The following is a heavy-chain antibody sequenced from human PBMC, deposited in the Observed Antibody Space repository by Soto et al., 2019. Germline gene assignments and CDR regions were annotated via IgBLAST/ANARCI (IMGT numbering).Heavy chain of an antibody. J-gene: IGHJ4*02. D-gene: IGHD3-16*01. V-gene: IGHV4-30-4*01. CDR2: IYYSGNT. CDR1: GGSTSSDNY. Sequence: QVQLQESGPGLVKPSQTLSLTCTVSGGSTSSDNYWSWIRQPPGKGLEWIGHIYYSGNTYYNPSLKSRLAISIDTSKNQFSLKLSSVTAADTAVYFCAREGGESSDGLYYFDSWGQGSLVTVSS. CDR3: AREGGESSDGLYYFDS.